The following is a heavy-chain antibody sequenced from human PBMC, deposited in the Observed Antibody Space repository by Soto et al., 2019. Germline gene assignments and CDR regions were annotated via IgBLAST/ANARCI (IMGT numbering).Heavy chain of an antibody. CDR1: GLTFSDYY. CDR2: ISSSGSTI. D-gene: IGHD3-22*01. CDR3: ARAYLYYYASSGYGNAFNI. J-gene: IGHJ3*02. V-gene: IGHV3-11*01. Sequence: PGGSLRLSCAASGLTFSDYYMSWIRQAPGKGLEWVSYISSSGSTIYYADSVKGRFTISRDNAKNSLYLQMNSLRAEDTAVYYCARAYLYYYASSGYGNAFNIGGPGTMVTVSS.